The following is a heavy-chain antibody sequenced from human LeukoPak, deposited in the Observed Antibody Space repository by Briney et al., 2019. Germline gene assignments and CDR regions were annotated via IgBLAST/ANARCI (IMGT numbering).Heavy chain of an antibody. CDR3: ARGRGASSGSGSHGTTSSYYMDV. D-gene: IGHD3-10*01. CDR1: GYTFTSYD. CDR2: INTNTGNP. J-gene: IGHJ6*03. V-gene: IGHV7-4-1*02. Sequence: ASVKVSCKASGYTFTSYDINWVRQATGQGLEWMGWINTNTGNPTYAQGFTGRFVFSLDTSVSTAHLQISSLRAEDTAVYFCARGRGASSGSGSHGTTSSYYMDVWGKGTTVTVSS.